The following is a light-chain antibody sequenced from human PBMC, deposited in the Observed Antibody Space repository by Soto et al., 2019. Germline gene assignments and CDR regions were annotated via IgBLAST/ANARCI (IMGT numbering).Light chain of an antibody. CDR2: DSS. J-gene: IGKJ2*01. CDR3: QYHNDWPPYT. CDR1: QSVGRY. V-gene: IGKV3-11*02. Sequence: EMVLTQSPATLSLSPGDRATLSCRASQSVGRYLAWYQQRPGQAPRLLIYDSSTRVTGIPARFSGNGSGRDFTLTISSLEPEDFAVYYCQYHNDWPPYTFGQGTKLEI.